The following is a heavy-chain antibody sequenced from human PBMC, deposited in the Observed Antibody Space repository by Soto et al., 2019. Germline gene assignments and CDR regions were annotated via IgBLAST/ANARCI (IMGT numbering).Heavy chain of an antibody. D-gene: IGHD3-16*02. V-gene: IGHV3-7*03. CDR3: AAYCYTMTCTHFHGYS. CDR1: VFRLRDYW. J-gene: IGHJ5*02. CDR2: IKQDESDK. Sequence: PGGSLRLSCAVSVFRLRDYWMSWVRQAPGKGLEWVANIKQDESDKYYVDSVKGRFTISRDNAKNALYLQMNSLRVEDTAVYYCAAYCYTMTCTHFHGYSWGQGTQVTVSS.